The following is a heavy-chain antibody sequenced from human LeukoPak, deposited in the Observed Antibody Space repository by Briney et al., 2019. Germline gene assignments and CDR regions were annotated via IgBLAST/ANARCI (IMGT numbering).Heavy chain of an antibody. D-gene: IGHD4-17*01. V-gene: IGHV3-23*01. CDR3: ARRTVARYYYFDS. CDR2: ISDSGDST. CDR1: GFTFSNYA. J-gene: IGHJ4*02. Sequence: PGGSLRLSCAASGFTFSNYAVSWVRQAPGQGLEWVSTISDSGDSTYYADSVKGRFTISRDNSKNTLNLQMNSPRAEDTAVYYRARRTVARYYYFDSWGQGTLVTVSS.